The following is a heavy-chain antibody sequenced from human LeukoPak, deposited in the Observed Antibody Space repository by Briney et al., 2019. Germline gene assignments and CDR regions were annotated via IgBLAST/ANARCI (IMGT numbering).Heavy chain of an antibody. CDR3: ARGRTVVPAAMRTPWFDP. V-gene: IGHV3-48*01. Sequence: PGGSLRLSCAASGFTFSSYSMNWVRQAPGKGLEWVSYISSSSSTIYYADSVKGRFTISRDNAKNSLYLQMNSLRAEDPAVYYCARGRTVVPAAMRTPWFDPWGQGTLVTVSA. CDR2: ISSSSSTI. CDR1: GFTFSSYS. J-gene: IGHJ5*02. D-gene: IGHD2-2*01.